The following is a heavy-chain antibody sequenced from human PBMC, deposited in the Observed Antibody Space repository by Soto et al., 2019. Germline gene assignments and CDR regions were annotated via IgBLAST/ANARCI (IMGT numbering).Heavy chain of an antibody. CDR3: AKVLSPEGGNYFDH. Sequence: GGSLRLSCAASGFTFSNFAMNWVRQAPGKGLEWVSAISNSFSDGNTHYADSVKGRFTISRDNDKNTVLLEIDSLRAEDTAVYYCAKVLSPEGGNYFDHWGPGTLVTVSS. V-gene: IGHV3-23*01. CDR1: GFTFSNFA. CDR2: ISNSFSDGNT. J-gene: IGHJ4*02.